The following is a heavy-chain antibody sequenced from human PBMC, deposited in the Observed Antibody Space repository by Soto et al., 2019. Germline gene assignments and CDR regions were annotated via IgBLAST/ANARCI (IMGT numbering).Heavy chain of an antibody. Sequence: GGSLRLSCAASGFTFSSYGMHWVRQAPGKGLEWVAVISYDGSNKYYADSVKGRFTISRDNSKNTLYLQMNSLRAEDTAVYYCAKGYCSGGSCYPAGVDPWGQGTLVTVSS. J-gene: IGHJ5*02. CDR2: ISYDGSNK. D-gene: IGHD2-15*01. CDR1: GFTFSSYG. CDR3: AKGYCSGGSCYPAGVDP. V-gene: IGHV3-30*18.